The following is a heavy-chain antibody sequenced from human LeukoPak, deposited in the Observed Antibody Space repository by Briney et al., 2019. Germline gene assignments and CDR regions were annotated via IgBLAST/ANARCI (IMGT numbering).Heavy chain of an antibody. J-gene: IGHJ4*02. V-gene: IGHV3-23*01. CDR1: GFTFSSYA. Sequence: QPGGSLRLSCAASGFTFSSYAMSWVHQAPGKGLEWVSAISGSGGSTYYADSVKGRFTISRDNSKNTLYLQMNSLRAEDTAVYYCAKDVDVEMATIGDYWGQGTLVTVSS. CDR2: ISGSGGST. CDR3: AKDVDVEMATIGDY. D-gene: IGHD5-24*01.